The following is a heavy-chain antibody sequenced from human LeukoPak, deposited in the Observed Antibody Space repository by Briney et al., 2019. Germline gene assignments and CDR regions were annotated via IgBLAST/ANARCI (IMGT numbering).Heavy chain of an antibody. D-gene: IGHD6-19*01. CDR1: GGAISSSSYY. CDR2: MYPSGST. V-gene: IGHV4-39*01. CDR3: ARHGRYLSWLDFFDY. J-gene: IGHJ4*02. Sequence: PSETLSPTCTVSGGAISSSSYYWGWIRQPPGKGLEWIGSMYPSGSTYYNPSLKSRVTISVYTSKNQFSLKLNSVTAADTAVYYCARHGRYLSWLDFFDYWGQGTLVTVSS.